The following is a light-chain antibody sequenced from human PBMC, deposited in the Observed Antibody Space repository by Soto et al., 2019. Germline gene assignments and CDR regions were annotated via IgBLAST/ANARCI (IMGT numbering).Light chain of an antibody. CDR3: CSYAGSYTLKV. V-gene: IGLV2-11*01. CDR2: DVS. Sequence: QSVLTQPRTVSESPGQSVTISCTGTSSDVGGYNYVSWYQQHPGKAPKLMIYDVSKRPSGVPDRFSGSKSGNTASLTISGLQAEDEADYYCCSYAGSYTLKVFGGGTQLTVL. J-gene: IGLJ3*02. CDR1: SSDVGGYNY.